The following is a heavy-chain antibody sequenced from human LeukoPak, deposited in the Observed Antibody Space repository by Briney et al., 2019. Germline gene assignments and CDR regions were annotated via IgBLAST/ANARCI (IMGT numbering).Heavy chain of an antibody. Sequence: PGGSLRLSCAASGFTFSSYAMSWVRQAPGKGLEWVSGISGSGASTYYADSVKGRFTISRDNSKNTAYLQMNSLRAEDTAVYYCARLGFGAAAGPDYWGQGTLVTVSS. CDR1: GFTFSSYA. CDR2: ISGSGAST. V-gene: IGHV3-23*01. D-gene: IGHD6-13*01. CDR3: ARLGFGAAAGPDY. J-gene: IGHJ4*02.